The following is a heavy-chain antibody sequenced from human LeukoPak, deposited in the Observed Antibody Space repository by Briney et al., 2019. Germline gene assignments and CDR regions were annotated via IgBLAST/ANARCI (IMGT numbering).Heavy chain of an antibody. V-gene: IGHV3-23*01. CDR1: GFTFSIYA. Sequence: GGSLRLSCAASGFTFSIYAMSWVRQAPGKGLEWVSAISASGGSTYYADSVKGRFTISRDNSKSTLYLQMNSLRAEDTAVYYCAKGGKWDVTPFDYWGQGTLVTVSS. D-gene: IGHD1-26*01. CDR3: AKGGKWDVTPFDY. CDR2: ISASGGST. J-gene: IGHJ4*02.